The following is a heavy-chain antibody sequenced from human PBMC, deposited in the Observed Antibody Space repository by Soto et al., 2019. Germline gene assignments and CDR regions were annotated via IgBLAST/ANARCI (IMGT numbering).Heavy chain of an antibody. Sequence: ASVKVSCKASGYTFTSYDINWVRQATGQGLEWMGWMNPNSGNTGYAQKFQGRVTMTRNTSISTVYMELSSLRSEDTAVYYCARTLYYDILNRGDYYYYMHVWGKGTTVTVSS. J-gene: IGHJ6*03. CDR2: MNPNSGNT. V-gene: IGHV1-8*01. CDR1: GYTFTSYD. CDR3: ARTLYYDILNRGDYYYYMHV. D-gene: IGHD3-9*01.